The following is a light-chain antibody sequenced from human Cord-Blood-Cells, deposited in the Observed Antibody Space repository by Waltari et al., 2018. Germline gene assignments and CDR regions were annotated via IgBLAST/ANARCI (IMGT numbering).Light chain of an antibody. CDR1: QSVSSN. CDR3: QQYNNWPAWT. V-gene: IGKV3-15*01. CDR2: GAS. Sequence: EIVMTQSPATLSVSPGERATLPCRASQSVSSNLAWYQQKPGQAPRLLIYGASTRATGIPARFRGSGSGTEVTLTISSLQSEDFAVYYCQQYNNWPAWTFGQGTKVEIK. J-gene: IGKJ1*01.